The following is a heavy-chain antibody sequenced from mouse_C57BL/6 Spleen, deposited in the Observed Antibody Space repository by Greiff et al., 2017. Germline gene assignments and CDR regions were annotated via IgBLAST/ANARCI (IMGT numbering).Heavy chain of an antibody. CDR3: TAFTTVVARAMDD. CDR2: IDPETGGT. Sequence: VQLQQSGAELVRPGASVTLSCKASGYTFTDYEMHWVKQTPVHGLEWIGAIDPETGGTAYNQKFKGKAILTADKSSSTAYMELRSLTSEDSAVYYCTAFTTVVARAMDDWGQGTSVTVSS. D-gene: IGHD1-1*01. CDR1: GYTFTDYE. J-gene: IGHJ4*01. V-gene: IGHV1-15*01.